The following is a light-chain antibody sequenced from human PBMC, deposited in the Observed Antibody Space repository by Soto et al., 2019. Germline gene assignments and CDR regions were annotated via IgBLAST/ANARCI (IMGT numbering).Light chain of an antibody. V-gene: IGKV3-20*01. J-gene: IGKJ1*01. CDR2: AAF. CDR1: QYISTK. CDR3: QQYGDSPWT. Sequence: VLTQSPDSLSLSPGERATLSCRASQYISTKLAWYQQKPGQDPRLLFSAAFNSATDTPDRFSGSGSGTDFTLIISGVAAEDFAMYYCQQYGDSPWTFGQGTRVDFK.